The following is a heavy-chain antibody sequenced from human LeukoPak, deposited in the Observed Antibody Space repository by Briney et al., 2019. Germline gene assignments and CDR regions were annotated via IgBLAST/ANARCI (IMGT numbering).Heavy chain of an antibody. CDR2: ISSSSSYI. J-gene: IGHJ4*02. D-gene: IGHD2-15*01. Sequence: GGSLRLSCAASGFTFSSYSMNWVRQAPGKGLEWVSSISSSSSYIYYADSVKGRFTISRDNAKNSLYLQMNSLRAEDTAVYYCARSRYCSGGSCYRYFDYWGQGTLVTVSS. CDR1: GFTFSSYS. CDR3: ARSRYCSGGSCYRYFDY. V-gene: IGHV3-21*01.